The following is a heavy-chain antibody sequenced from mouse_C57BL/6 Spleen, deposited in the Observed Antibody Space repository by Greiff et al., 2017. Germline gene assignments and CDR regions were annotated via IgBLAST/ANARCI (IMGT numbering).Heavy chain of an antibody. CDR1: GFTFSDYY. Sequence: EVMLVESEGGLVQPGSSMKLSCTASGFTFSDYYMAWVRQVPEKGLEWVANINYDGSSTYYLDSLKSRFIISRDNAKNILYLQMSSLKSEDTATYYCAREAHYYGSSYDAMDYWGQGTSVTVSS. CDR2: INYDGSST. D-gene: IGHD1-1*01. CDR3: AREAHYYGSSYDAMDY. J-gene: IGHJ4*01. V-gene: IGHV5-16*01.